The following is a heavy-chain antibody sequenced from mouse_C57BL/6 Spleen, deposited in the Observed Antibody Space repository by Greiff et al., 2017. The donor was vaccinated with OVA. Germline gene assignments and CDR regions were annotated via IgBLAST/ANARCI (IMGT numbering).Heavy chain of an antibody. V-gene: IGHV1-52*01. CDR3: ARDGSSLYFDV. Sequence: QVQLQQPGAELVRPGSSVKLSCKASGYTFTSYWMHWVKQRPIQGLEWIGNIDPSDSETHYNQKFKDKATLTVDKSSSTAYMQLSSLTSEDSAVYYCARDGSSLYFDVWGTGTTVTVSS. CDR1: GYTFTSYW. CDR2: IDPSDSET. J-gene: IGHJ1*03. D-gene: IGHD1-1*01.